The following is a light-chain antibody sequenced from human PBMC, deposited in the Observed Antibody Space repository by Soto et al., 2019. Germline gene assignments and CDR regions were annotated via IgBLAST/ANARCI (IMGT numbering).Light chain of an antibody. J-gene: IGKJ1*01. CDR3: QHYNSYPWT. CDR2: KAS. V-gene: IGKV1-5*03. Sequence: DIQMTQSPSTLSASVGDRVTITCRASQSISSWLAWYHQKPGKAPKLLIYKASSLESGVPSRFSGSGSATEFNLPISSLQPDDFATYYCQHYNSYPWTFGQGTKVEIK. CDR1: QSISSW.